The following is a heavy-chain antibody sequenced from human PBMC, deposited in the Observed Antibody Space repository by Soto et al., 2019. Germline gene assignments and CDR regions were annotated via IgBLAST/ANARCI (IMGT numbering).Heavy chain of an antibody. Sequence: KPSETLSLTCTVSSGSISAAAYYWSWIRQLPGKGLEWIGYIYYNGDTYYNPSLERRVTISLDTSKNQFSLELTSVTAADTAVYYCARETGYYGGYNWFDPWGQGTLVTVSS. CDR1: SGSISAAAYY. CDR2: IYYNGDT. CDR3: ARETGYYGGYNWFDP. J-gene: IGHJ5*02. V-gene: IGHV4-31*03. D-gene: IGHD3-3*01.